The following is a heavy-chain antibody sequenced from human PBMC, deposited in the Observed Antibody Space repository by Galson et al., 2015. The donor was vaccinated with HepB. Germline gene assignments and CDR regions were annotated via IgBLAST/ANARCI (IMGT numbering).Heavy chain of an antibody. Sequence: SLRLSCAASGFTFSSYWMSWVRQAPGKGLEWVANIKQDGSEKYYVDSVKGRFTISRDNAKNSLYLQMNSLRAEDTAVYYCARVMDSSSWGGAFDIWGQGTMVTVSS. V-gene: IGHV3-7*03. CDR1: GFTFSSYW. D-gene: IGHD6-13*01. CDR2: IKQDGSEK. CDR3: ARVMDSSSWGGAFDI. J-gene: IGHJ3*02.